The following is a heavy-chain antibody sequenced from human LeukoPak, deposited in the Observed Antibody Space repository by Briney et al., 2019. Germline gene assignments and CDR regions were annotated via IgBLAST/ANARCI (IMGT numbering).Heavy chain of an antibody. J-gene: IGHJ4*02. CDR2: INANTGNP. CDR1: GYTFTSYA. Sequence: ASVKVSCKASGYTFTSYAMNWVRQAPGQGLEWMGWINANTGNPTYAQGFTGRFVFSLDTSVSTAYLQISSLKAEDTAVYYCARDGPLDMVRGVIIRGRPFFDYWGQGTLVTVSS. V-gene: IGHV7-4-1*02. CDR3: ARDGPLDMVRGVIIRGRPFFDY. D-gene: IGHD3-10*01.